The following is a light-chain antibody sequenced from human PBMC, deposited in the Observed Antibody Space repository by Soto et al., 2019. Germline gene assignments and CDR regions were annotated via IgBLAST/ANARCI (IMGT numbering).Light chain of an antibody. CDR3: QQRSTWIT. V-gene: IGKV3-11*01. CDR1: QSVSSY. J-gene: IGKJ4*01. CDR2: DAS. Sequence: EIVLTQSPATLSLSPGERATLSCRASQSVSSYLAWYQQKPGQAPRLLIYDASNRATGIPARFSGSGSGTDFTLTISSLEPEDLAVYYCQQRSTWITFGGGTKVEIK.